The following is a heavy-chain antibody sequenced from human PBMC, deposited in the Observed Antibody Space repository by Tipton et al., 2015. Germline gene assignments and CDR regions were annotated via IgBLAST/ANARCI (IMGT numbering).Heavy chain of an antibody. Sequence: TLSLTCTVSGGSISSDYWSWTRQTPGKGLEWIAYIHYTGTTNYNPSLRSRVAISINTSKNQFSLRLTSVTAADTAVYYCAGLYAYFAYWGQGALVTVSS. D-gene: IGHD2/OR15-2a*01. V-gene: IGHV4-59*01. J-gene: IGHJ4*02. CDR3: AGLYAYFAY. CDR1: GGSISSDY. CDR2: IHYTGTT.